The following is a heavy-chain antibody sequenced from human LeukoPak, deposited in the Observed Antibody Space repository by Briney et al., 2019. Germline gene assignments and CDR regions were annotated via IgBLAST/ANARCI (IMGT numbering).Heavy chain of an antibody. CDR2: TFSRSKWYY. V-gene: IGHV6-1*01. CDR1: GDSVFKNDAA. D-gene: IGHD3-10*01. J-gene: IGHJ5*01. Sequence: ETLPLSCSISGDSVFKNDAAWSLIRQSPSRGLEWLGRTFSRSKWYYDYALSVRSRITLNPDTSKSQSSPQLDSVTPEDPAVYYCAREVAIIRGVRNWFDSWGPGILVTVSS. CDR3: AREVAIIRGVRNWFDS.